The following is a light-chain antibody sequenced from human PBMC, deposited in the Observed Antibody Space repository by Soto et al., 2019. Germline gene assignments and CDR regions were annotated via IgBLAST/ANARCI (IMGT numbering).Light chain of an antibody. CDR2: KAS. V-gene: IGKV1-5*03. J-gene: IGKJ2*01. Sequence: DIQMTQSPSTLSASVGDRVTITCRASQSIGSWLAWYQQKPGKAPNLLIYKASSLESGVPSRFRGSGSGTEFTLTISSLQTDDFATYYCQQYDVYPYTFGQGTKLEIK. CDR1: QSIGSW. CDR3: QQYDVYPYT.